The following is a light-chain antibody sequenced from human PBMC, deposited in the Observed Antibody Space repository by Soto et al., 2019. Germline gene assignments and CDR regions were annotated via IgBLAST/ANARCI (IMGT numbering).Light chain of an antibody. J-gene: IGLJ1*01. V-gene: IGLV2-14*03. CDR2: DVN. Sequence: QSALTQPASVSGSPGQSITISCTGTSSDVGAYNYVSWYQHHPGKAPKLIIDDVNDRPSGVSNRFSGSKSGSTASLTISGLQAEDEANYYCFSYTTSSRYVFGTGTKVTVL. CDR3: FSYTTSSRYV. CDR1: SSDVGAYNY.